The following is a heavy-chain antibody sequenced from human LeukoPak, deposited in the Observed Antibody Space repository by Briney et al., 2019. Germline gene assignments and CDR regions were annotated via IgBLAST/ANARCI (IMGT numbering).Heavy chain of an antibody. CDR2: IYHSGST. CDR1: GYSISSGYY. J-gene: IGHJ5*02. CDR3: ARVSRIAAAGTGWFDP. D-gene: IGHD6-13*01. V-gene: IGHV4-38-2*01. Sequence: SETLSLTCAVSGYSISSGYYWGWIRQPPGKGLEWIGSIYHSGSTYYNPSLKSRVTISVDTSKNQFSLKLSSVTAADTAVYYCARVSRIAAAGTGWFDPWGQGTLVTVSS.